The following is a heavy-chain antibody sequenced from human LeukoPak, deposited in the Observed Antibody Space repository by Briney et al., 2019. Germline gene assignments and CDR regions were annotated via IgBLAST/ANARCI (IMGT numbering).Heavy chain of an antibody. J-gene: IGHJ4*02. D-gene: IGHD2-2*01. CDR3: ARWGSTSCYDY. V-gene: IGHV3-64*02. CDR1: GFTSSTYA. Sequence: GGSLRLSCAASGFTSSTYAMHWVRQAPGKGLEYVSAISTNGDSTYYADSVKGRFTISRDNSKNTLFLQMGSLRADDMAVYYCARWGSTSCYDYWGQGTLVTVSS. CDR2: ISTNGDST.